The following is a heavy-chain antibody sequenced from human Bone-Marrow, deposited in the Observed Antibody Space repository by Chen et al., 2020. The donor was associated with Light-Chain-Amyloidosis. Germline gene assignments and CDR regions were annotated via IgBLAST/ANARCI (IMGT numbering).Heavy chain of an antibody. D-gene: IGHD5-12*01. CDR2: IYPDDTAA. Sequence: EVQLEQSGPEVKKPGESLKISCKGSGYTFPNYWIGWVRQMPGKGLEWMGVIYPDDTAARYSPSFEGQVTISADTSITTAYLQWRSLKASDTAMYYCARRRDGYNFDYWGQGTLVTVSS. V-gene: IGHV5-51*01. J-gene: IGHJ4*02. CDR3: ARRRDGYNFDY. CDR1: GYTFPNYW.